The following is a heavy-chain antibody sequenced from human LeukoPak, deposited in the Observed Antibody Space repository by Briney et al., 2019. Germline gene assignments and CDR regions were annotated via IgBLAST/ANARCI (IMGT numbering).Heavy chain of an antibody. CDR3: ARSRSLGYCSSTSCFRFDY. CDR2: IIPIFGTA. J-gene: IGHJ4*02. D-gene: IGHD2-2*01. CDR1: GGTFSSYA. Sequence: GASVKVSCKASGGTFSSYAISWVRQAPGQGLEWMGGIIPIFGTANYAQKFQGRVTITADESTSTAYMELSSLRSEDTAVYYCARSRSLGYCSSTSCFRFDYWGQGTLVTVSS. V-gene: IGHV1-69*13.